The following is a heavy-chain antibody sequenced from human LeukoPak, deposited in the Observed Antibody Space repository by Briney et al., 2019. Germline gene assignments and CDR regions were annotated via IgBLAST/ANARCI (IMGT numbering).Heavy chain of an antibody. D-gene: IGHD1-1*01. V-gene: IGHV1-2*02. Sequence: ASVKVSCKASGYTFTGFHMHWVRQAPGQGLEWMGWINANSGGTSYAQKFQVRVTVTRGTSISTAYMELTGLTSDDTAAYYCARDPIDGYYYFDYWGQGTLVTVSS. CDR1: GYTFTGFH. CDR3: ARDPIDGYYYFDY. J-gene: IGHJ4*02. CDR2: INANSGGT.